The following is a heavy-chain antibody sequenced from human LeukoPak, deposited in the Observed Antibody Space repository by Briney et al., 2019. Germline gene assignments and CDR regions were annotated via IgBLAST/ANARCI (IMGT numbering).Heavy chain of an antibody. D-gene: IGHD5-18*01. CDR2: IYYSGST. J-gene: IGHJ4*02. Sequence: PSETLSLTCTVSGGSISSSSYYWGWIRQPPGKGLEWIGSIYYSGSTYYNPSLKSRVTISVDTSKNQFSLKLSSVTAADTAVYYCARESRNPEDTAMVNFDYWGQGTLVTVSS. CDR3: ARESRNPEDTAMVNFDY. V-gene: IGHV4-39*07. CDR1: GGSISSSSYY.